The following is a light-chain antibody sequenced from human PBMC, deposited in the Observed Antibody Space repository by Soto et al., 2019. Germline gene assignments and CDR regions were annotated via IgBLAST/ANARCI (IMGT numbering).Light chain of an antibody. V-gene: IGLV1-47*01. CDR3: AAWADSLSVFYV. CDR1: SSNIGSNY. CDR2: RNN. Sequence: QSVLTQPPSASGTPGQRVTISCSGSSSNIGSNYVYWYQQLPGTAPKLLIYRNNQRPSGVPDRFSGSKSGTSASLAISGLRSEDEADYYCAAWADSLSVFYVFGTGTNVTVL. J-gene: IGLJ1*01.